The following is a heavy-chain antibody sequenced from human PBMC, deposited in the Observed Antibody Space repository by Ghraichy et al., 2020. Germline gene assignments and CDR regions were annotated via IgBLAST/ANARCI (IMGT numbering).Heavy chain of an antibody. CDR2: INPSGST. J-gene: IGHJ6*02. V-gene: IGHV4-34*01. CDR1: GGSFRSYY. Sequence: SETLTLTCAVYGGSFRSYYWSWIRQPPGKGLEWIGEINPSGSTNYNPSLKSRVNISIDTSKNQFSLNLSSVTAADTAVFYCARGKLRVDVWGQGTTVTVSS. D-gene: IGHD4-23*01. CDR3: ARGKLRVDV.